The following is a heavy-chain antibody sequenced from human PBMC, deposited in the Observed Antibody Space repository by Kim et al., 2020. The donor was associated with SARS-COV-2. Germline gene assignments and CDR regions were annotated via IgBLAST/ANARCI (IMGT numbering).Heavy chain of an antibody. J-gene: IGHJ4*02. CDR3: ARGGGTGSLLDY. Sequence: TYAGFVKGRFAISRDNLKATLYLRMTRLRAEETAVYFCARGGGTGSLLDYWGQGTLVTVSS. D-gene: IGHD1-1*01. V-gene: IGHV3-11*06.